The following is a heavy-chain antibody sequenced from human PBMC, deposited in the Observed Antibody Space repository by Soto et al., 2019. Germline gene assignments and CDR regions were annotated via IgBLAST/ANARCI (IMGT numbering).Heavy chain of an antibody. Sequence: SDTLSLTFIVSSGSISSKTHYWVFIRHPPWKGLDWIGSIFYSGSTYYKPSLKSRVNISVDTSKNQFSLKLSSVTAADTAVYYCARCDYGYGMEVWGQGTTVTVSS. CDR1: SGSISSKTHY. J-gene: IGHJ6*02. D-gene: IGHD4-17*01. CDR3: ARCDYGYGMEV. V-gene: IGHV4-39*01. CDR2: IFYSGST.